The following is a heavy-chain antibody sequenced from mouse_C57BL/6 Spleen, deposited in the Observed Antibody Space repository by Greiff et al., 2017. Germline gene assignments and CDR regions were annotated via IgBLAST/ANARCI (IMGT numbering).Heavy chain of an antibody. D-gene: IGHD2-1*01. CDR1: GYAFTNYL. V-gene: IGHV1-54*01. J-gene: IGHJ2*01. CDR2: INPGSGGT. Sequence: VQLQQSGAELVRPGTSVKVSCKASGYAFTNYLIEWVKQRPGQGLEWIGVINPGSGGTNYNEKFKGKATLTADKSSSTAYMQLSSLTSEDSAVYFCARGNPYYFDYWGQGTTLTVSS. CDR3: ARGNPYYFDY.